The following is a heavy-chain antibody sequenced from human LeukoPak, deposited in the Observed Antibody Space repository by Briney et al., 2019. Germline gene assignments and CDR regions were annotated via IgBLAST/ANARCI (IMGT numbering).Heavy chain of an antibody. CDR1: GYTFTGYY. D-gene: IGHD3-3*01. J-gene: IGHJ5*02. CDR3: ARDPQYYDFWSGYRYNWFDP. CDR2: INPNSGGT. V-gene: IGHV1-2*02. Sequence: GASVKVSCKASGYTFTGYYMHWVRQAPGQGLEWMGWINPNSGGTNYAQKFQGRVTMTRDTSISTAYMELSRLRSDDTAVYYCARDPQYYDFWSGYRYNWFDPWGQGTLVTVSS.